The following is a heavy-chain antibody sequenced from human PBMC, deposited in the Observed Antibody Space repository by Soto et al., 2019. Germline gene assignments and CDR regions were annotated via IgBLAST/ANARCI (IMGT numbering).Heavy chain of an antibody. Sequence: QERLVPSGAELRRPGASGKISCRASGYNFHSSNVNWVRQASGQGPEWLGWVNAANGNAAFARDFQGRVTMTRDLSTDTAYLELGGLSSGDTAMYYCARAVGIGVTGLDLWGPGTFVTVS. CDR1: GYNFHSSN. V-gene: IGHV1-8*01. CDR3: ARAVGIGVTGLDL. CDR2: VNAANGNA. D-gene: IGHD2-21*02. J-gene: IGHJ5*02.